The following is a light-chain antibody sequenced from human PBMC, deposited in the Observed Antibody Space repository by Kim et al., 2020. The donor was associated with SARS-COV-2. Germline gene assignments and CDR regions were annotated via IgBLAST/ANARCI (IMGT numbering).Light chain of an antibody. Sequence: DIQMTQSPSTLSASVGDRVTITCRASQSISTWLAWYQQKPGKAPKPLISDASSLESGVPSRFSGSGSGTEFTLSINSLQPDDFATYYCQQYKNYSLFSFGGGTKVDIK. CDR3: QQYKNYSLFS. CDR2: DAS. CDR1: QSISTW. V-gene: IGKV1-5*01. J-gene: IGKJ4*01.